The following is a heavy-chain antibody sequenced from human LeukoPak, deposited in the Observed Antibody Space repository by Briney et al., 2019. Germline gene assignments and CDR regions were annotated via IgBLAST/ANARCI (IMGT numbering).Heavy chain of an antibody. D-gene: IGHD2/OR15-2a*01. Sequence: GGSLRLSCEVSGFIFSNNGMHWVRQAPGKGLEWVAVISYDGSNKYYADSVKGRFTISRDNSKNTLYLQMNSLRAEDTAVYYCARRNRTPRYAFDIWGQGTMVTVSS. V-gene: IGHV3-30*03. CDR1: GFIFSNNG. CDR3: ARRNRTPRYAFDI. J-gene: IGHJ3*02. CDR2: ISYDGSNK.